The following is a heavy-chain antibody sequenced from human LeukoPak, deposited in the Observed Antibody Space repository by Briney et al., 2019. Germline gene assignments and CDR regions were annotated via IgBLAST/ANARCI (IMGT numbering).Heavy chain of an antibody. CDR1: GFTFSSYS. CDR2: ISSSSSYI. V-gene: IGHV3-21*01. J-gene: IGHJ4*02. CDR3: ARIAHYYDSSALDY. Sequence: GGSLRLSCAASGFTFSSYSMNWVRQAPGKGLEWVSSISSSSSYIYYADSVKGRFTISRDNAKNSLYLQMNSLRAEDTAVYYCARIAHYYDSSALDYWGQGTLVTVSS. D-gene: IGHD3-22*01.